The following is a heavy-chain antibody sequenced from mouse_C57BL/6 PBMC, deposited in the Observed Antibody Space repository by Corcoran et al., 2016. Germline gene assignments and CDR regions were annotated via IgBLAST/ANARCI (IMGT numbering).Heavy chain of an antibody. D-gene: IGHD1-1*02. CDR2: INPNNGGT. Sequence: EVQLQKNGPKLVNPGASVKIPCKASGYTFTDYYRNWVKQSHGKSLEWIGDINPNNGGTSYNQKFKGKATLTVDKSSSTAYMELRSLTSEDSAVYYCARGGYYLDYWGQCTTLTVSS. J-gene: IGHJ2*01. CDR3: ARGGYYLDY. CDR1: GYTFTDYY. V-gene: IGHV1-26*01.